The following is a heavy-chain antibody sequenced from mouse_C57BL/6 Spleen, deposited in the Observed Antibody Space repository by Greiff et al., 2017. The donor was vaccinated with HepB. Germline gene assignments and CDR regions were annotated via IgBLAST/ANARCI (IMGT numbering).Heavy chain of an antibody. Sequence: EVMLVESGGGLVKPGGSLKLSCAASGFTFSSYAMSWVRQTPEKRLEWVATISDGGSYTYYPDNVKDRFTISRDNAKNNLYLQMSHLKSEDTAMYYCARGGPLDYWGQGTTLTVSS. CDR1: GFTFSSYA. J-gene: IGHJ2*01. V-gene: IGHV5-4*03. CDR3: ARGGPLDY. CDR2: ISDGGSYT.